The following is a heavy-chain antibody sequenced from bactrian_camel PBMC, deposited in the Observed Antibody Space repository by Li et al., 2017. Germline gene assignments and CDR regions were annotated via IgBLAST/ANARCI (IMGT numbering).Heavy chain of an antibody. Sequence: HVQLVESGGGSVQAGGSLRLSCTTSKYSRSDNCLAWFRQAPGKEREGVATIDTDGSTRYADSVKGRLTLSKDNAKNTLYLQVNSLKPEGTALYSCAKGAFSTADGVGHRVRGQGTQVTVS. D-gene: IGHD1*01. CDR2: IDTDGST. V-gene: IGHV3S55*01. J-gene: IGHJ4*01. CDR1: KYSRSDNC.